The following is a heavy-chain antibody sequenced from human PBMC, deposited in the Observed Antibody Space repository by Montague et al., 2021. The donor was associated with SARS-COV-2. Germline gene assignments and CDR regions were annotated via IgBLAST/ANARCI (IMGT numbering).Heavy chain of an antibody. J-gene: IGHJ5*02. V-gene: IGHV4-39*01. D-gene: IGHD2-2*01. CDR2: KYCSANS. Sequence: SETLSLTCTVSGGSISNSSCTWGWHRQPPGKGLVWISSKYCSANSSYNPSLKIRVTISVDTSKNQFSLKLISVAAAATSVYYCARQGDQLLLEYWFDPWGQGTLVTVSS. CDR3: ARQGDQLLLEYWFDP. CDR1: GGSISNSSCT.